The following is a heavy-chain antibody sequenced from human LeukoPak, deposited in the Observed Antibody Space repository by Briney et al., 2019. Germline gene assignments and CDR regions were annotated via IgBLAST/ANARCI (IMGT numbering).Heavy chain of an antibody. CDR3: ARGPLDIVVVPAAMFSPEYSDY. V-gene: IGHV3-48*03. CDR2: ISSSGSNI. J-gene: IGHJ4*02. Sequence: GGSLRLSCAASGFPFSSYEMNWVRKAPGKGLERDKYISSSGSNIYYAESVKGRFTISRDNAKNSLYLQMNSLRAEDTAVYYCARGPLDIVVVPAAMFSPEYSDYWGQGTLVTVSS. CDR1: GFPFSSYE. D-gene: IGHD2-2*03.